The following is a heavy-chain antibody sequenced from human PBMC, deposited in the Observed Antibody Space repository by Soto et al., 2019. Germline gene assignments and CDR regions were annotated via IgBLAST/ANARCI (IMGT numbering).Heavy chain of an antibody. CDR2: ISYDGSNK. CDR3: ARDWADIVLMVYALDV. D-gene: IGHD2-8*01. CDR1: GFTFSSYA. J-gene: IGHJ6*02. Sequence: GGSLRLSCAASGFTFSSYAMHRVRQAPGKGLEWVAVISYDGSNKYYADSVKGRFTISRDNSKNTLYLQMNSLRAEDTAVYYCARDWADIVLMVYALDVWGQGTTVTVSS. V-gene: IGHV3-30-3*01.